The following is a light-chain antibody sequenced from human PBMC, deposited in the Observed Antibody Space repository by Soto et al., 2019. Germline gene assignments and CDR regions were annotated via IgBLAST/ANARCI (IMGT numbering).Light chain of an antibody. CDR1: QSVSNNY. J-gene: IGKJ1*01. Sequence: EIVWTQPTGTPSWSPGERAILSSRASQSVSNNYLAWYQQKPGQAPSLLIFGASNRAPDIPDRFSGSGSGTDFTLTISRLEPEDFAVYYCQQYVSSPRTFGQGTKVDIK. CDR3: QQYVSSPRT. V-gene: IGKV3-20*01. CDR2: GAS.